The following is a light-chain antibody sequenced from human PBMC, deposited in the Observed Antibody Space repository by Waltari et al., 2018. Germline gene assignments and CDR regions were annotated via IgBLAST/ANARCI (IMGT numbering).Light chain of an antibody. CDR1: QSVGRS. CDR3: QKYVSLPAT. CDR2: DAS. Sequence: EIVLTQSLGTLSLSPGERATLSCRASQSVGRSLAWYQQKPGQAPRLLIYDASSRAAGIPDRFSGSGSGTDFSLAISRLEPEDFAVYYCQKYVSLPATFGQGTKVEIK. V-gene: IGKV3-20*01. J-gene: IGKJ1*01.